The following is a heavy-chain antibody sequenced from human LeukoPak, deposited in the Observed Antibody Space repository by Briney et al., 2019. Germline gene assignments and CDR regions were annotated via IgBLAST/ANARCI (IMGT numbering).Heavy chain of an antibody. J-gene: IGHJ3*02. CDR2: IYTSGST. CDR3: ARDAVQQLAYAFDI. CDR1: GGSISSYY. D-gene: IGHD6-13*01. Sequence: SETLSLTCTVSGGSISSYYWSWIRQPAGKGLEWIGRIYTSGSTNYNPSLKSRVTMSVDTSKNQFSLKLSSVTAADTAVYYCARDAVQQLAYAFDIWGQGTMVTVSS. V-gene: IGHV4-4*07.